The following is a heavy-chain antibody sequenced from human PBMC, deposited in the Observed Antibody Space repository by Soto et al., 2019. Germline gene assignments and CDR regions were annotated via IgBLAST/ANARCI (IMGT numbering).Heavy chain of an antibody. V-gene: IGHV1-69*13. CDR3: ARDRNIVVGPGAGWHYGMDV. CDR2: IIPIFGTA. CDR1: GGTFSSYA. J-gene: IGHJ6*02. D-gene: IGHD2-2*01. Sequence: ASVKVSCKASGGTFSSYAISWVRQAPGQGLEWMGGIIPIFGTANYAQKFQGRVTITADESTSTAYMELSSLRSEDTAVYYCARDRNIVVGPGAGWHYGMDVRGQGTTVTVSS.